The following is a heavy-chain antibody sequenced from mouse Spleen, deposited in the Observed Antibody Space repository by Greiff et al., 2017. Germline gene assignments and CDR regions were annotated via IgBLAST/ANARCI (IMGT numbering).Heavy chain of an antibody. CDR2: IYPGNGDT. J-gene: IGHJ1*01. Sequence: QVQLQQPGAELVKPGASVKMSCKASGYTFTSYNMHWVKQTPGQGLEWIGAIYPGNGDTSYNQKFKGKATLTADKSSSTAYMQLSSLTSEDSAVYYCARDYGNYGGWYFDVWGAGTTVTVSS. CDR3: ARDYGNYGGWYFDV. V-gene: IGHV1-12*01. CDR1: GYTFTSYN. D-gene: IGHD2-1*01.